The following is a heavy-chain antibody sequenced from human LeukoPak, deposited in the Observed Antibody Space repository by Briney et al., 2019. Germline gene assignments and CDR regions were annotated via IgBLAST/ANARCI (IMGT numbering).Heavy chain of an antibody. D-gene: IGHD4-17*01. CDR1: GFTFSSYS. CDR3: ARDYGGYPKDY. V-gene: IGHV3-30*03. Sequence: GGSLRLSCAASGFTFSSYSMNWVRQAPGKGLEWVAVISYDGSNKYYADSVKGRFTISRDNSKNTLYLQMNSLRAEDTAVYYCARDYGGYPKDYWGQGTLVTVSS. CDR2: ISYDGSNK. J-gene: IGHJ4*02.